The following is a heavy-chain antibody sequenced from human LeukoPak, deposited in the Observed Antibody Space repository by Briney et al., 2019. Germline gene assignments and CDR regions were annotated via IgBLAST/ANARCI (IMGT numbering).Heavy chain of an antibody. CDR3: SQGSGQYFDY. J-gene: IGHJ4*02. CDR1: GLTLSNVW. D-gene: IGHD2-15*01. CDR2: IRSKTAGGTT. V-gene: IGHV3-15*07. Sequence: GGSLRLSCAVSGLTLSNVWMNWIRQAPGQGLEWVGRIRSKTAGGTTDFAAPVKGRFSISRDDSKNTLYLQMNSLTREDTGVYYCSQGSGQYFDYWGQGTLVTVSS.